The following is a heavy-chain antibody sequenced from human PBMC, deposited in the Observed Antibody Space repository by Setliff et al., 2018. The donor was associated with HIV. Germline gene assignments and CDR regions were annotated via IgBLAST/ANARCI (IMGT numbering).Heavy chain of an antibody. D-gene: IGHD3-22*01. Sequence: ASVKVSCKASGYTFISYAMHWVRQAPGQRLEWMGWINAGNGNTKYSQKFQGRVTITRDISASTAYMELSSLGSEDTAVFYCARSAGDSYDSSGQIWGAYFDYWGQGTLVTVSS. J-gene: IGHJ4*02. CDR3: ARSAGDSYDSSGQIWGAYFDY. V-gene: IGHV1-3*01. CDR1: GYTFISYA. CDR2: INAGNGNT.